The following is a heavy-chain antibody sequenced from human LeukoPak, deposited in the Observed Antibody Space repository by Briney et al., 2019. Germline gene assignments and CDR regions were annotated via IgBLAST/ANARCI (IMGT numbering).Heavy chain of an antibody. CDR3: DYQGN. Sequence: GGSLRLSCAASGFTFSDYYMSWIRQAPGKGLEWVSYISSSSSYTNYADSVKGRFTISRDRDRGKILVYLDMSSLGDEDTGVYYCDYQGNWGPGTLVTVSS. J-gene: IGHJ1*01. D-gene: IGHD5-12*01. CDR2: ISSSSSYT. CDR1: GFTFSDYY. V-gene: IGHV3-11*06.